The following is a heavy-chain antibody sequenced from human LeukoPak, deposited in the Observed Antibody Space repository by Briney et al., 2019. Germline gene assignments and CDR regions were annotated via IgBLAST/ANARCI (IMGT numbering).Heavy chain of an antibody. J-gene: IGHJ6*02. D-gene: IGHD2-2*01. CDR1: GFTFSSYS. CDR3: ARKGVYCSSTSCQIPYGMDV. Sequence: PGGSLRLSCAASGFTFSSYSMKWVRPAPGKGLELVSPISRSSSYIYYADSVKGRLTISRDNAKNSLYLQMNSLRAEDTAVYYCARKGVYCSSTSCQIPYGMDVWGQGTTVTVSS. V-gene: IGHV3-21*01. CDR2: ISRSSSYI.